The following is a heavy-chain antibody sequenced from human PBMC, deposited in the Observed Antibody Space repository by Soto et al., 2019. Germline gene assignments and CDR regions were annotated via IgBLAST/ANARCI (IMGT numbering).Heavy chain of an antibody. D-gene: IGHD3-3*01. Sequence: QVQLQESGPGLVKPSETLSLTCTVSGGSVSNGAYYWSWVRQPPGKELEWIGFFYYSGSTNYNPPLKSRVTISVDTSKNQFSLKLTSVTAADTAVYYCARESAVFGVTGYWGQGTLVTVSS. CDR2: FYYSGST. CDR1: GGSVSNGAYY. V-gene: IGHV4-61*08. J-gene: IGHJ4*02. CDR3: ARESAVFGVTGY.